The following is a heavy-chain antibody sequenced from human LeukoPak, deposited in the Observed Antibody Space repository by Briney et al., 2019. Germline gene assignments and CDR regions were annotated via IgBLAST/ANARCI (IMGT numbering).Heavy chain of an antibody. CDR2: IYSGGNT. CDR3: ARRAGDYSHPYDY. D-gene: IGHD3-22*01. J-gene: IGHJ4*02. V-gene: IGHV3-53*01. Sequence: GGSLRLSCTVSGFTVSSNSMSWVRQAPGKGLEWVSFIYSGGNTHYSDSVKGRFTISRDNSKNTLYLQMNSLRAEDTAVYYCARRAGDYSHPYDYWGQGTLVAVSS. CDR1: GFTVSSNS.